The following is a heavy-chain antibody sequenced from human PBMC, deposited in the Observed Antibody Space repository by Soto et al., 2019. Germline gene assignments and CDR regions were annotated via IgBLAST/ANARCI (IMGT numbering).Heavy chain of an antibody. Sequence: SETLSLTCTVSGGSISSYYWSWIRQPPGKGLDWIGYIYYTGTTKYNPSLKSRVTISVDTSKNQFSLKLSSVTAADTALYYCARAGGIYYDSSGYLEYWGQGTPVTVSS. CDR3: ARAGGIYYDSSGYLEY. CDR1: GGSISSYY. J-gene: IGHJ4*02. V-gene: IGHV4-59*01. D-gene: IGHD3-22*01. CDR2: IYYTGTT.